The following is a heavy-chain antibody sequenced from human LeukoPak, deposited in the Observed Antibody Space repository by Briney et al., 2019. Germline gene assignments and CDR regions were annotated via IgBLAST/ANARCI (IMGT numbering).Heavy chain of an antibody. Sequence: PGGSLRLSCAASGFTFDDCAMHWVRQAPGKGLEWVSGISWNSDSIGYADSVKGRFTISRDNAKNSLYLQMNSLSPEDMALYYCAKDTSGWYIGYFDYWGQGTLVTVSS. D-gene: IGHD6-19*01. V-gene: IGHV3-9*03. CDR3: AKDTSGWYIGYFDY. J-gene: IGHJ4*02. CDR2: ISWNSDSI. CDR1: GFTFDDCA.